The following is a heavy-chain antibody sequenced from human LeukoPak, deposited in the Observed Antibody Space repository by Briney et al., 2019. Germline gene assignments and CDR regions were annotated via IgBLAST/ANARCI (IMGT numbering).Heavy chain of an antibody. J-gene: IGHJ6*02. D-gene: IGHD3-22*01. V-gene: IGHV3-30-3*01. CDR3: ARDTYYYDSIGYYSPQGYYYYGMDV. CDR2: ISYDGSNK. Sequence: PGGSLRLSCAASGFTFSSYAMHWVRQAPGKGLEWVAVISYDGSNKYYADSVKGRFTISRDNSKNTLYLQMNSLRAEDTAVYYCARDTYYYDSIGYYSPQGYYYYGMDVWGQGTTVTVSS. CDR1: GFTFSSYA.